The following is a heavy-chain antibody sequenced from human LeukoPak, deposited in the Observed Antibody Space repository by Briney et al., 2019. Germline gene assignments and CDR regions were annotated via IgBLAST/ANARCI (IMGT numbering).Heavy chain of an antibody. D-gene: IGHD6-13*01. CDR1: GGSISSSSYY. V-gene: IGHV4-39*01. J-gene: IGHJ5*02. CDR2: IHYSGST. CDR3: ARHSQEGIAAAGKGWFDP. Sequence: SETLSLTCTVSGGSISSSSYYWGWIRQPPGKGLEWIGSIHYSGSTYYNPSLKSRVTISVDTSKNQFSLKLSSVTAADTAVYYCARHSQEGIAAAGKGWFDPWGQGTLVTVSS.